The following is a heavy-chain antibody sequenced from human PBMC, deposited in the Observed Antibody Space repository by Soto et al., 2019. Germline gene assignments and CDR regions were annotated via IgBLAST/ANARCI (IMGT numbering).Heavy chain of an antibody. D-gene: IGHD6-6*01. V-gene: IGHV4-59*01. CDR1: GGSISSYY. Sequence: SETLSLTCTVSGGSISSYYWSWIRQPPGKGLEWIGYIYYSGSTNYNPSLKSRVTISVDTSKNQFSLKLSSVTAADTAVYYCARDRAARPEYYGMDVWGQGTTVTVSS. J-gene: IGHJ6*02. CDR2: IYYSGST. CDR3: ARDRAARPEYYGMDV.